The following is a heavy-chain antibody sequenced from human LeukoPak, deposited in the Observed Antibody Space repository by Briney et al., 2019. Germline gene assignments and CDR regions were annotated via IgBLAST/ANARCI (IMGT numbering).Heavy chain of an antibody. CDR1: GYTFTNYW. D-gene: IGHD4-23*01. V-gene: IGHV5-10-1*01. J-gene: IGHJ4*02. Sequence: GDSLKISCKGSGYTFTNYWITWVRQMPGKGLEWMGSIDPSDSYTNYSPSFQGHVTISADKSVSTAYLQWSSLKASDTAMYYCARFLFDGNSRCFDYWGQGTLVTVSS. CDR3: ARFLFDGNSRCFDY. CDR2: IDPSDSYT.